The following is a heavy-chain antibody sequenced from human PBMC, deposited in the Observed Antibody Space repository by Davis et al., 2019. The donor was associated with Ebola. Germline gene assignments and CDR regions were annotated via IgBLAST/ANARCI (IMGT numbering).Heavy chain of an antibody. V-gene: IGHV3-21*01. CDR1: GFTFSSYS. Sequence: GESLKISCAASGFTFSSYSMNWVRQAPGKGLEWVSSISISGTYIYYADSVKGRFTISRDNTKNSLYLQMNSLRDEDTALYYCSRGGAVKFDYWGQGTLVTVSS. CDR3: SRGGAVKFDY. CDR2: ISISGTYI. D-gene: IGHD4-17*01. J-gene: IGHJ4*02.